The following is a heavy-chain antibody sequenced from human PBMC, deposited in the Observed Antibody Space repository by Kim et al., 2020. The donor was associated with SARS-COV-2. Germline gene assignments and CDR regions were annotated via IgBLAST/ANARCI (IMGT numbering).Heavy chain of an antibody. V-gene: IGHV4-31*02. D-gene: IGHD6-13*01. J-gene: IGHJ6*02. CDR3: ARVGQQLAPIDYYYYGMDV. Sequence: RVTISVDTSKNQFSLKLSSVTAADTAMYYCARVGQQLAPIDYYYYGMDVWGQGTTVTVSS.